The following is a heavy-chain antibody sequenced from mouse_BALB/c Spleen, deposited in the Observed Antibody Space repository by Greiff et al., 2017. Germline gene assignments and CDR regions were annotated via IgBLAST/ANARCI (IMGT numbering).Heavy chain of an antibody. V-gene: IGHV5-12-2*01. D-gene: IGHD2-4*01. Sequence: DVMLVESGGGLVQPGGSLKLSCAASGFTFSSYTMSWVRQTPEKRLEWVAYISNGGGSTYYPDTVKGRFTISRDNAKNTLYLQMSSLKSEDTAMYYCARPYDYDGFGYWGQGTLVNVSA. CDR2: ISNGGGST. CDR3: ARPYDYDGFGY. J-gene: IGHJ3*01. CDR1: GFTFSSYT.